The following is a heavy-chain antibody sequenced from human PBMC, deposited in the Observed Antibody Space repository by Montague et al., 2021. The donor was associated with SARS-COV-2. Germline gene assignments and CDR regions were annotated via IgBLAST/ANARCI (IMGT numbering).Heavy chain of an antibody. D-gene: IGHD2-15*01. J-gene: IGHJ6*02. CDR3: ARFETSKFYSSGMDV. V-gene: IGHV3-21*01. CDR1: GFTFSGIS. Sequence: SLRLSCAASGFTFSGISMNWVRQAPGKRLEWVSSISSESAYIVYAESVRGRFTISRDNAQNLLYLQMNSLRAGDTAVYYCARFETSKFYSSGMDVWGQGTTVTVSS. CDR2: ISSESAYI.